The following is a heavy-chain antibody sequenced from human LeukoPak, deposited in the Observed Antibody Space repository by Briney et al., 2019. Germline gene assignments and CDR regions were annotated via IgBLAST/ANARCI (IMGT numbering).Heavy chain of an antibody. D-gene: IGHD3-10*01. CDR3: ARDAMVRGVIGDY. V-gene: IGHV3-21*01. Sequence: GGSLRPSCAASGFTFSSYSMNCVRQAPGQGLESVSSISSSSSYIYYAHSVKGRFTISRDNAKNSLYLQMNSLRAEDTAVYYCARDAMVRGVIGDYWGQGTLVTVSS. J-gene: IGHJ4*02. CDR2: ISSSSSYI. CDR1: GFTFSSYS.